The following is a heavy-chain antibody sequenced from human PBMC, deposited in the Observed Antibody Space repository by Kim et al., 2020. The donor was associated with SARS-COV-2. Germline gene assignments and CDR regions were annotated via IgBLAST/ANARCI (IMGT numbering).Heavy chain of an antibody. J-gene: IGHJ6*02. Sequence: RFTISRDNSKNTLYLQMNRLRAEDTAVYYCAKLGRAVAGTSVGEYYGMDVWGQGTTVTVSS. D-gene: IGHD6-19*01. V-gene: IGHV3-23*01. CDR3: AKLGRAVAGTSVGEYYGMDV.